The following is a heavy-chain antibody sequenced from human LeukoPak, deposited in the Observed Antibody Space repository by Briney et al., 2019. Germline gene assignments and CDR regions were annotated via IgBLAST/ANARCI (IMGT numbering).Heavy chain of an antibody. CDR1: GFTFSNAW. J-gene: IGHJ4*02. Sequence: GGSLRLSCAASGFTFSNAWMSWVRQAPGKGLEWVGRIKSKTNGGTTDYAAPVKGRFTISRDDSKNTLYLQMNSLKTEDTAVYYCTTDFLGCSSTSCRYYLDYWGQGTLVTVSS. CDR3: TTDFLGCSSTSCRYYLDY. CDR2: IKSKTNGGTT. V-gene: IGHV3-15*01. D-gene: IGHD2-2*01.